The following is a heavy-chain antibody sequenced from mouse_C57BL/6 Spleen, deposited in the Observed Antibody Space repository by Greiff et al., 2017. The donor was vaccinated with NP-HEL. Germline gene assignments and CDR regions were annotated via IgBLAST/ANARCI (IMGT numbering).Heavy chain of an antibody. CDR2: ISSGSSTI. CDR3: ARQDYYGSSDGGFAY. V-gene: IGHV5-17*01. J-gene: IGHJ3*01. CDR1: GFTFSDYG. D-gene: IGHD1-1*01. Sequence: EVKVEESGGGLVKPGGSLKLSCAASGFTFSDYGMHWVRQAPEKGLEWVAYISSGSSTIYYADTVKGRFTISRDNAKNTLFLQMTSLRSEDTAMYYCARQDYYGSSDGGFAYWGQGTLVTVSA.